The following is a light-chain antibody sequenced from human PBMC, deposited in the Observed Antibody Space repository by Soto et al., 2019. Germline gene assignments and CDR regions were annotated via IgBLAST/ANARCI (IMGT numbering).Light chain of an antibody. CDR2: DVS. V-gene: IGLV3-21*02. CDR3: QVWDSSSDHHV. CDR1: NIGSKS. J-gene: IGLJ1*01. Sequence: SYELTQPPSVSVAPGQTARITCGGNNIGSKSVHWYLQKPGQAPVLVVYDVSNRPSGIPERFSGSNSGNTATLTISWVAAGDEADYYCQVWDSSSDHHVFGTGTKVTVL.